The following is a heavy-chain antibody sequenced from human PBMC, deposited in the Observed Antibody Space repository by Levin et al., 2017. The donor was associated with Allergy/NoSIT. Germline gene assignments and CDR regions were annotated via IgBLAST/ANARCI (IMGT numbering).Heavy chain of an antibody. D-gene: IGHD3-16*01. CDR2: IYPADSDA. J-gene: IGHJ4*02. CDR3: VRQGRDWAY. Sequence: ASVKVSCKGFGYDFSTYWIAWVRQMPGKGLEWMGFIYPADSDARYSPSFQGQVTISVDKSIRTAYLQWNSLKASDTATYFCVRQGRDWAYWGQGTLVTVSS. CDR1: GYDFSTYW. V-gene: IGHV5-51*01.